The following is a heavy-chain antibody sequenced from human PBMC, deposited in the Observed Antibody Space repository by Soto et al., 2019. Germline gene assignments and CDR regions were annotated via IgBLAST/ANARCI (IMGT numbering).Heavy chain of an antibody. CDR2: IAYTGSK. CDR1: GGSISSDDYY. D-gene: IGHD4-17*01. V-gene: IGHV4-31*03. CDR3: ARSPGGMTTVAPTI. Sequence: QVQLQESGQGLVKPSQTLSLTCSVSGGSISSDDYYWSWIRQDPGKGLEWIGYIAYTGSKYYNPSLKNRITISIDTSRTKFSLKLSSVTAADTAVYYCARSPGGMTTVAPTIWGQGTMVSVSS. J-gene: IGHJ3*02.